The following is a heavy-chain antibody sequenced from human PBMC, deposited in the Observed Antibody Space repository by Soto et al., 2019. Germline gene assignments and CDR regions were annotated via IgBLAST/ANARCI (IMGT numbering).Heavy chain of an antibody. J-gene: IGHJ1*01. CDR1: GYTFTGNY. D-gene: IGHD6-19*01. CDR3: AREGNSGWWYFHH. V-gene: IGHV1-2*04. Sequence: ASVKVSCKASGYTFTGNYIHWVRQAPGQGLEWMGWINPNSGGTKYAQKFQGWVTMTRDTSIRTAYMELNRLRSDDTAVYYCAREGNSGWWYFHHWGRGTLVTVSS. CDR2: INPNSGGT.